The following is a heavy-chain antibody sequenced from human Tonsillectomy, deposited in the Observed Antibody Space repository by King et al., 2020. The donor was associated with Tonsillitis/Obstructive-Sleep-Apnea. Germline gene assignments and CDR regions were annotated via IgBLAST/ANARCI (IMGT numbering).Heavy chain of an antibody. Sequence: QLVQSGAEVKKPGASVKVSCKASGYSFSTYCITWVRQAPGQGLEWMGWVSTYNDNKNYAQKVQGRVTMTTDTSTSTAYMELKSLRSDDTAVYYCARGSYGDYWGQGTLVTVSS. J-gene: IGHJ4*02. CDR2: VSTYNDNK. CDR3: ARGSYGDY. D-gene: IGHD1-26*01. CDR1: GYSFSTYC. V-gene: IGHV1-18*01.